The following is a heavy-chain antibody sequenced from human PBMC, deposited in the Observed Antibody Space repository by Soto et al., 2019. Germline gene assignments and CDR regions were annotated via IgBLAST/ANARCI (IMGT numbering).Heavy chain of an antibody. Sequence: EVQLVESGGGLVKPGGSLRLSCAASGFTFSSYSMNWVRQAPGKGLEWVSSISSSSSYIYYADSVKGLLTISRDNAKNSMYLQMNSLRAGDTAVYYCARVFAYYDIVTGYYLPHGYFALWGRGTLVTVSS. CDR3: ARVFAYYDIVTGYYLPHGYFAL. V-gene: IGHV3-21*06. D-gene: IGHD3-9*01. J-gene: IGHJ2*01. CDR1: GFTFSSYS. CDR2: ISSSSSYI.